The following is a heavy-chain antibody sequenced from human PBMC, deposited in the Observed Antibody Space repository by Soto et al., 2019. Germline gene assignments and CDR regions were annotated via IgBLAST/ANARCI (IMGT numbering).Heavy chain of an antibody. Sequence: QVQLVESGGGVVQPGRSLRLSCAASGLTFSNYALHWVRQAPGEGLEWVAVISYDGSKTYYADSVKGRFTISRDNSKNTLYLQMTGLGVEDTAVYYCAHLAGGDHKDDYWGQGNLVTVSS. V-gene: IGHV3-30-3*01. CDR3: AHLAGGDHKDDY. CDR2: ISYDGSKT. J-gene: IGHJ4*02. D-gene: IGHD1-26*01. CDR1: GLTFSNYA.